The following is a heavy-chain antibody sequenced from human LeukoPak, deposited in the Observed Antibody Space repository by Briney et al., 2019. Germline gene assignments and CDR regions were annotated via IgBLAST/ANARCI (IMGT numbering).Heavy chain of an antibody. CDR3: ARGEFYDSSGYYPGGY. Sequence: ASVKVSCKASGYTFTGYYMNWVRQAPGQGLEWMGWINPNSGGTSYAQKFQGRVTMTRDTAISTAYMEMSRLTSDDTAVYYCARGEFYDSSGYYPGGYWGQGTLVTVSS. J-gene: IGHJ4*02. V-gene: IGHV1-2*02. CDR1: GYTFTGYY. D-gene: IGHD3-22*01. CDR2: INPNSGGT.